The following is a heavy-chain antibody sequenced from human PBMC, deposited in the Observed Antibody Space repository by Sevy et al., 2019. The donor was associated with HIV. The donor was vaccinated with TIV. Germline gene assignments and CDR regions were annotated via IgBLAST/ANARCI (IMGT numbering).Heavy chain of an antibody. CDR2: ISFDASNK. D-gene: IGHD3-22*01. CDR1: GFTFSRYS. J-gene: IGHJ6*02. V-gene: IGHV3-30*04. Sequence: GGSLRLSCAASGFTFSRYSMHWVRQAPGKGLEWVATISFDASNKHYADSVKGRFTISRDDSRNTLYLQMNSLKIEDTAVYYCTTHPSLSFAMMVVAEAGMDVWGQGTTVTVSS. CDR3: TTHPSLSFAMMVVAEAGMDV.